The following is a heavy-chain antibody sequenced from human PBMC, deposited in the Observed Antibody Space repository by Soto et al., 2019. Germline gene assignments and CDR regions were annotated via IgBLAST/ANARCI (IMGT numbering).Heavy chain of an antibody. CDR3: AKAVEEWLALDY. D-gene: IGHD6-19*01. CDR2: ISYDGSNK. V-gene: IGHV3-30*18. J-gene: IGHJ4*02. Sequence: GGSLILSCAASGFTFSSYGMHWVRQAPGKGLEWVAVISYDGSNKYYADPVKGRFTISRDNSKNTLYLQMNSLRAEDTAVYYCAKAVEEWLALDYWGQGTLVTVSS. CDR1: GFTFSSYG.